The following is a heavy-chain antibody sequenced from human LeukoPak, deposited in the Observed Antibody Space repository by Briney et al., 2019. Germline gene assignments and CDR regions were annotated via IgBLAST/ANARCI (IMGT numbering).Heavy chain of an antibody. CDR1: GFTFSSYA. D-gene: IGHD5-18*01. J-gene: IGHJ5*02. CDR2: ISGSGGST. V-gene: IGHV3-23*01. CDR3: ANTAMPPPYKNWFDP. Sequence: GGSLRLSCAASGFTFSSYAMSWVRQAPGKGLEWVSAISGSGGSTYYADSVKGRFTISRDNSKNTLYLQMNSLRAEDTAVYYCANTAMPPPYKNWFDPWGQGTLVTVSS.